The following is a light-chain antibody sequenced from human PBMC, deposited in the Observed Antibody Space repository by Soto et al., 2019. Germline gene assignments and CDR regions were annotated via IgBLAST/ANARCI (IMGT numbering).Light chain of an antibody. V-gene: IGLV7-43*01. CDR2: GTT. J-gene: IGLJ2*01. CDR3: LLYYVGAHV. CDR1: TGAVTSDYY. Sequence: QTVVTQEPSLTVSPGGTVTLTCASSTGAVTSDYYSNWIQQKPGQAPRALIFGTTNKHSWTPARFSGSLLGGKADLTLSGEQPEYEAEYYCLLYYVGAHVFGGGTKRTVL.